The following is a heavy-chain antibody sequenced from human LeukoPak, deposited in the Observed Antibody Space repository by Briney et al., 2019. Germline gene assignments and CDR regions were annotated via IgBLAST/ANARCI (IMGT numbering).Heavy chain of an antibody. Sequence: ASVKVSCTASEYTFTGYYIHWVRQAPGQGLEWMGWINPKSRGTDYAQKFRGRVTLTRDKPISTVYMELNALRSDDTAVYYYARGASLTYYYDSSGFFSFDYWGQGTLVTVSS. CDR1: EYTFTGYY. J-gene: IGHJ4*02. CDR2: INPKSRGT. V-gene: IGHV1-2*02. D-gene: IGHD3-22*01. CDR3: ARGASLTYYYDSSGFFSFDY.